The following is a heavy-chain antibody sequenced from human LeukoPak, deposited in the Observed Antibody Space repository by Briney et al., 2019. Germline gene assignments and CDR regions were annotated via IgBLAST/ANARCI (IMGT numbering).Heavy chain of an antibody. Sequence: SQSLSLTCTLSSRSMSSGGYYWSWILQHPGKGLEWFGYIYYSGSTYYNPSLKSRVTISVDTSKNQFSLKLSSVTAADTAVYYCARAPRGYSSSWDFDYWGQGTLVTVSS. CDR3: ARAPRGYSSSWDFDY. D-gene: IGHD6-13*01. CDR1: SRSMSSGGYY. CDR2: IYYSGST. V-gene: IGHV4-31*03. J-gene: IGHJ4*02.